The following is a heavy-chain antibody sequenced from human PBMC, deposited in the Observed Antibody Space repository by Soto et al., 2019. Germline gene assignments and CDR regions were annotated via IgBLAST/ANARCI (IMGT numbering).Heavy chain of an antibody. J-gene: IGHJ5*02. V-gene: IGHV4-61*01. CDR1: GDSVSTGRYF. Sequence: PSETLSLICRVSGDSVSTGRYFWTWIRQPPGKVLEWIAYSSYTGDTNYNPSLKSRVTISIGTSRNQFSLTLTSVTAADTAVYFCARIVVGATVDLWGQGSLVTVSS. CDR2: SSYTGDT. D-gene: IGHD1-26*01. CDR3: ARIVVGATVDL.